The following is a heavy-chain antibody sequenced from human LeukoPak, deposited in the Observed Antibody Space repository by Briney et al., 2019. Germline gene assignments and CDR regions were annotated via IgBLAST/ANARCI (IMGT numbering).Heavy chain of an antibody. CDR1: GFTFSSYG. CDR3: ARVVSSSWFDS. J-gene: IGHJ5*01. D-gene: IGHD6-13*01. CDR2: ISYDGSNK. V-gene: IGHV3-30*03. Sequence: QTGGSLRLSCAASGFTFSSYGMHWVRQAPGKGLEWVAVISYDGSNKYYADSVKGRFTISRDNSKNTLYLQMNSLRAEDTAVYYCARVVSSSWFDSWGQGTLVTVSS.